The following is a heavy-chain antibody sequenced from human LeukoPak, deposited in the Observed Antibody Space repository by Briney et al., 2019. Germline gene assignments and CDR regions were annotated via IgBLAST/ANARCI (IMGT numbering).Heavy chain of an antibody. Sequence: GGSLRLSCGAAGFIFNQYCMGWVRQAPGMGPEWVSYISTSCGSTYYSASAKGRFTISRDTARNSLLLQLWRLTAEDTAVYYCARDPRGDFVWGHRIDHWGQGALVTVSS. CDR1: GFIFNQYC. CDR3: ARDPRGDFVWGHRIDH. D-gene: IGHD3-16*01. J-gene: IGHJ4*02. V-gene: IGHV3-11*01. CDR2: ISTSCGST.